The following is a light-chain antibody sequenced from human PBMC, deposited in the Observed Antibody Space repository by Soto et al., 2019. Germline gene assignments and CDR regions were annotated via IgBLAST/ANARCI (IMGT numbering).Light chain of an antibody. J-gene: IGKJ5*01. V-gene: IGKV3-11*01. CDR3: QQRSNWSIT. CDR1: QSVSIK. CDR2: DAS. Sequence: EIVLTQSPGTLSLSPGERATLSCRASQSVSIKLAWYQQKPGQAPRLLIYDASNRATGIPARFSGSGSGTDFTLTISSLEPEDFAVYDCQQRSNWSITFGQGTRLEIK.